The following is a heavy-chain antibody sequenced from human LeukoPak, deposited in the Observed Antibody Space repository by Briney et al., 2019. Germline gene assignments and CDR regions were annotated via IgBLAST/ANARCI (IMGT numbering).Heavy chain of an antibody. D-gene: IGHD6-6*01. CDR1: GYTLIELS. J-gene: IGHJ5*02. CDR2: MNPNSGNT. CDR3: ARAQGVIAASGGDP. Sequence: ASVKVSCKVSGYTLIELSMHWVRQATGQGLEWMGWMNPNSGNTGYAQKFQGRVTMTRNTSISTAYMELSSPRSEDTAVYYCARAQGVIAASGGDPWGQGTLVTVSS. V-gene: IGHV1-8*02.